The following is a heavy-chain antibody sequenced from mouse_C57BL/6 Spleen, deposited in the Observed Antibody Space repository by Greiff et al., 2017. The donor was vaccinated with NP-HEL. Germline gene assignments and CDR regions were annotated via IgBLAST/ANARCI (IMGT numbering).Heavy chain of an antibody. Sequence: QVQLQQPGAELVRPGSSVKLSCKASGYTFTSYWMDWVKQRPGQGLEWIGNIYPSDSETHYNQKFKDKATLTVDKSSSTAYMQLSSLTSEDSAVYYCAYDGYLYAMDYWGQGTSVTVSS. J-gene: IGHJ4*01. V-gene: IGHV1-61*01. CDR2: IYPSDSET. CDR1: GYTFTSYW. CDR3: AYDGYLYAMDY. D-gene: IGHD2-3*01.